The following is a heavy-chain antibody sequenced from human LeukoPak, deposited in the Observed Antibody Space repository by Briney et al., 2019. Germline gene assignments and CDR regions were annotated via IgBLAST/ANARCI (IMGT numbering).Heavy chain of an antibody. CDR3: ARAPTNWVYFDP. J-gene: IGHJ4*02. Sequence: PGGSLRLSCAASGFTFSSYWMHWVRQAPGKGLVWVSRINSDGSSTTYADSVKGRFTISRDNAKNTLYLQVSSLRAEDTAVYYCARAPTNWVYFDPWGQGTLVTVSS. D-gene: IGHD7-27*01. V-gene: IGHV3-74*01. CDR2: INSDGSST. CDR1: GFTFSSYW.